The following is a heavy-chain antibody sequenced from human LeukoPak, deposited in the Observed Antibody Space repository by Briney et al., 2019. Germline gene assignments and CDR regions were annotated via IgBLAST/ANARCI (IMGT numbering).Heavy chain of an antibody. CDR3: ARQAYCGGDCYSVNWFDP. V-gene: IGHV5-51*01. J-gene: IGHJ5*02. D-gene: IGHD2-21*02. Sequence: GESLKISCKGSGYSFTSYWIGWVGQMPGKGLEWMGIIYPGDSDTRYSPSFQGQVSISADKSISTAYLQWSSLKAADTAMYYCARQAYCGGDCYSVNWFDPWGQGTLVTVSS. CDR2: IYPGDSDT. CDR1: GYSFTSYW.